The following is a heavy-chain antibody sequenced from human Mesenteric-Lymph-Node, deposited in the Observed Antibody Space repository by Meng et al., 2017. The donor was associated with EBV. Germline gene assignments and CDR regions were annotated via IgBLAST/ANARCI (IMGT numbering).Heavy chain of an antibody. J-gene: IGHJ4*02. Sequence: VHLLESGGGLVQPGVSLRLSCVASGFTFNIYGMNWVRQAPGRGLERVAGISGSGGTTYYADSVKGRFTISRDNSENTVSLQMNSLRAEDTAVYYCSNLPYNYWGQGTLVTVSS. D-gene: IGHD5-24*01. V-gene: IGHV3-23*01. CDR3: SNLPYNY. CDR1: GFTFNIYG. CDR2: ISGSGGTT.